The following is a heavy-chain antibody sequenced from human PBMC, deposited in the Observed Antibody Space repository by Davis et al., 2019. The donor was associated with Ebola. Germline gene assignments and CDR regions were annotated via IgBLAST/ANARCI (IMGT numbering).Heavy chain of an antibody. J-gene: IGHJ4*02. CDR2: ISSSSSYI. D-gene: IGHD6-13*01. V-gene: IGHV3-21*01. CDR3: ARAAAGTPVDY. CDR1: GFTFSSYS. Sequence: GESLKISCAASGFTFSSYSMNWVRQAPGKGLEWVSSISSSSSYIYYADSVKGRFTISRDNAKNSLYLQMNSLRAEDTAVYYCARAAAGTPVDYWGRGTLVTVSS.